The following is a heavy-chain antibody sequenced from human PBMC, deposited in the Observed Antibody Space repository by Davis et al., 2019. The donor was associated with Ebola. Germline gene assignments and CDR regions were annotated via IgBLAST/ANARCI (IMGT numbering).Heavy chain of an antibody. Sequence: SETLSLTCTVSGGSISSGDYYWSWIRQPPGKGLEWIGEINHSGSTNYNPSLKSRVTISVDTSKNQFSLKLSSVTAADTAVYYCARDTAMVSSRYYYYGMDVWGQGTTVTVSS. CDR2: INHSGST. J-gene: IGHJ6*02. CDR3: ARDTAMVSSRYYYYGMDV. V-gene: IGHV4-39*07. D-gene: IGHD5-18*01. CDR1: GGSISSGDYY.